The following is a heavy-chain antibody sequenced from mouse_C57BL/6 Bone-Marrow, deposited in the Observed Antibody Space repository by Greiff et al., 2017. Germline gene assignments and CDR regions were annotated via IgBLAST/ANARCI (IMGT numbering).Heavy chain of an antibody. CDR3: TRYGSSRFAY. D-gene: IGHD1-1*01. CDR1: GYTFTDYE. Sequence: QVQLQQSGAELARPGASVKLSCKASGYTFTDYEMHWVKQTPVHGLEWIGAIDPETGGTAYNQKFKGKAILTADTSSSTAYMELRSLTSEDSAVYYGTRYGSSRFAYWGQGTLVTVSA. J-gene: IGHJ3*01. V-gene: IGHV1-15*01. CDR2: IDPETGGT.